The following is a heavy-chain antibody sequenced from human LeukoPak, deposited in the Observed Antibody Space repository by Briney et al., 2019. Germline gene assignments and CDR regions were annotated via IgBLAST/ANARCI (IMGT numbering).Heavy chain of an antibody. V-gene: IGHV3-74*01. D-gene: IGHD2-15*01. Sequence: AGGSLRLSCAASGFTFSSYWMHWVRQAPGEGLVWVSHIDGPGREANYADSVKGRFTTSRDNAKNTMYLQMNSLRAEDTAVYYCVGEIGSPDSWGQGTLVTVSS. CDR1: GFTFSSYW. CDR3: VGEIGSPDS. CDR2: IDGPGREA. J-gene: IGHJ4*02.